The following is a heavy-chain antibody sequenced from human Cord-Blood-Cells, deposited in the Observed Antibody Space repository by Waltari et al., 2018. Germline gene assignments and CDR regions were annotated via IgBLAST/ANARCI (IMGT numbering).Heavy chain of an antibody. J-gene: IGHJ3*02. CDR1: GFTFSSSG. D-gene: IGHD1-26*01. Sequence: QVQLVESGGGVVQPGRSLRLSCAASGFTFSSSGMHWARQAPGKGLEWVAIIWYDGSNKYYADSVKGRFTISRDNSKNTLYLQMNSLRAEDTAVYYCARDTGWEHPDAFDIWGQGTMVTVSS. CDR2: IWYDGSNK. V-gene: IGHV3-33*01. CDR3: ARDTGWEHPDAFDI.